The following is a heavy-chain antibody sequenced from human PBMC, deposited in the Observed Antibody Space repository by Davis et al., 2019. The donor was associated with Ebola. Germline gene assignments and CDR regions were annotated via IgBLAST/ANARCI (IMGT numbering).Heavy chain of an antibody. CDR1: GGSFSGYY. J-gene: IGHJ6*02. V-gene: IGHV4-34*01. CDR3: ARRPGPCYYYGMDV. Sequence: SETLSLTCAVYGGSFSGYYWSWIRQPPGKGLEWIGEINHSGSTNYNPSLKSRVTISVDTSKNQFSLKLSSVTAADTAVYYCARRPGPCYYYGMDVWGQGTTVTVSS. CDR2: INHSGST. D-gene: IGHD1-1*01.